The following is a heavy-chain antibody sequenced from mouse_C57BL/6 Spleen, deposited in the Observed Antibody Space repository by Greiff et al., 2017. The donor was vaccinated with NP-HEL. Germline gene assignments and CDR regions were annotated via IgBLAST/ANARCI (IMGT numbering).Heavy chain of an antibody. D-gene: IGHD1-1*01. CDR2: IYPGSGNT. V-gene: IGHV1-76*01. Sequence: QVHVKQSGAELVRPGASVKLSCKASGYTFTDYYINWVKQRPGQGLEWIARIYPGSGNTYYNEKFKGKATLTAEKSSSTAYMQLSSLTSEDSAVYFCARGGYYYGSSPWFAYWGQGTLVTVSA. CDR1: GYTFTDYY. CDR3: ARGGYYYGSSPWFAY. J-gene: IGHJ3*01.